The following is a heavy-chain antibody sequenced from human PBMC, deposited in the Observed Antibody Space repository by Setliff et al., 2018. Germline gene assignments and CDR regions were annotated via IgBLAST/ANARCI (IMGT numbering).Heavy chain of an antibody. CDR3: ARRPTGPGAPFDI. J-gene: IGHJ3*02. V-gene: IGHV4-39*01. D-gene: IGHD3-10*01. CDR1: GGSISSSSYY. Sequence: SETLSLTCTVSGGSISSSSYYWGWIRQSPGEGLEWIANIHYNGNLYYNPSLKNRATISMDTSKIQFSLKLISVTAADTALYFCARRPTGPGAPFDIWGHGTMVTVSS. CDR2: IHYNGNL.